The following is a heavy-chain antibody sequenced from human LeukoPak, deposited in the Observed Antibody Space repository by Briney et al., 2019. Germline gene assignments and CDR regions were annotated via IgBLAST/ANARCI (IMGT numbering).Heavy chain of an antibody. J-gene: IGHJ6*02. V-gene: IGHV4-39*01. Sequence: PSETLSLTRTVSGGSISSSSYYWGWIRQPPGKGLEWIGSIYYSGSTYYNPSLKSRVTISVDTSKNQFSLKLSSVTAADTAVYYCARRDPHTYGMDVWGQGTTVTVSS. CDR3: ARRDPHTYGMDV. CDR2: IYYSGST. CDR1: GGSISSSSYY.